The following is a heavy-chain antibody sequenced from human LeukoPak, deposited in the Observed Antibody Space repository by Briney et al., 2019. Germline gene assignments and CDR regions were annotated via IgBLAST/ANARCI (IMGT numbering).Heavy chain of an antibody. CDR2: INHSGST. Sequence: SETLSLTCAVYGGSFSGYYWSWIRQPPGKGLEWIGEINHSGSTNYNPSLKSRVTISVDTSKNQFSLKLSSVTAADTAVYYCARVVLRYFDWLLDYWDQGTLVTVSS. D-gene: IGHD3-9*01. CDR3: ARVVLRYFDWLLDY. CDR1: GGSFSGYY. V-gene: IGHV4-34*01. J-gene: IGHJ4*02.